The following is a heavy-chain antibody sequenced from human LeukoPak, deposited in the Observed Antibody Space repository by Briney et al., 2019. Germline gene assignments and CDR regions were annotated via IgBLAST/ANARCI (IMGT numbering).Heavy chain of an antibody. Sequence: GGSLRFCCAASGFTFSCYAMSLGRQAPGKGLEWVSAISGSGGNTYSADSVKGRCTISRDNSKNTLYLQMTSMGDVETPDYYRARCGTMIVVDIGYWGQGTLVTVSS. CDR2: ISGSGGNT. V-gene: IGHV3-23*01. CDR1: GFTFSCYA. CDR3: ARCGTMIVVDIGY. D-gene: IGHD3-22*01. J-gene: IGHJ4*02.